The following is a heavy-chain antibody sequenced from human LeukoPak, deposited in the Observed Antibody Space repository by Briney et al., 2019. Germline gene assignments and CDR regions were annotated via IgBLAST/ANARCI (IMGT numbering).Heavy chain of an antibody. D-gene: IGHD4-17*01. Sequence: SETLSLTRAVYGGSFSGYYWSWIPQPPGKGRECIGENRHSGSTNCNPYLKSRHTISLGPSKNQFSLKLSSVTAADSAVYCWARGRGCDYFLWSSFDYWGQGTLVTVSS. V-gene: IGHV4-34*01. CDR3: ARGRGCDYFLWSSFDY. J-gene: IGHJ4*02. CDR1: GGSFSGYY. CDR2: NRHSGST.